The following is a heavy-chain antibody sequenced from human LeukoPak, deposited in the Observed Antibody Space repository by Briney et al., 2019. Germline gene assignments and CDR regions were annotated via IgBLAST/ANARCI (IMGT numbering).Heavy chain of an antibody. J-gene: IGHJ6*02. CDR3: VRGEKDYYYGLDV. CDR2: SYSTGNT. D-gene: IGHD1-26*01. CDR1: GFTVNWNT. Sequence: TGGSLRLSCVASGFTVNWNTMNWVRQAPGKGLEWVSASYSTGNTYYADSVKGRFTMFRDNSENTVYLEMSSLRAEDSAMYYCVRGEKDYYYGLDVWGQGTAVTVFS. V-gene: IGHV3-53*01.